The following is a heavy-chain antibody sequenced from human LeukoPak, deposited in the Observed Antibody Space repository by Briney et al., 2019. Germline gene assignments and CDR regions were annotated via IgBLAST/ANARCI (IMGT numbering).Heavy chain of an antibody. V-gene: IGHV3-21*01. CDR2: ISSSSSYI. Sequence: NAGGSLRLSCEASGFTFSRFALIWVRQAPGKGLEWVSSISSSSSYIYYADSVKGRFTISRDNAKNSLYLQMNSLRAEDTAVYYCASTGGSSWYLHDYWGQGTLVTVSS. CDR1: GFTFSRFA. CDR3: ASTGGSSWYLHDY. D-gene: IGHD6-13*01. J-gene: IGHJ4*02.